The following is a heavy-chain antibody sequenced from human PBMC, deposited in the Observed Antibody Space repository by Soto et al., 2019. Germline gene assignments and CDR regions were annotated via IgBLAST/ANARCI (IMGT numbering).Heavy chain of an antibody. J-gene: IGHJ3*02. CDR3: ARDRDSSGYYYGYRAFDI. CDR2: ISAYNGNT. V-gene: IGHV1-18*01. D-gene: IGHD3-22*01. CDR1: GYTFTSYG. Sequence: ASVKVSCKASGYTFTSYGISWVRQAPGQGLEWMGWISAYNGNTNYAQKLQGRVTMTTDTSTSTAYMELRSLRSDDTAVYYRARDRDSSGYYYGYRAFDIWGQGTMVTVSS.